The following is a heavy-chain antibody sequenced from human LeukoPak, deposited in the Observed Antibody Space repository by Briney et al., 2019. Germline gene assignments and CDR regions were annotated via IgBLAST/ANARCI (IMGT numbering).Heavy chain of an antibody. J-gene: IGHJ4*02. CDR3: ARGAIHSSGRNINY. CDR2: INHSGST. V-gene: IGHV4-34*01. Sequence: SETLSLTCAVYGGSFSGYYWSWIRQPPGKGLEWIGEINHSGSTNCNPSLKSRVTISVDTSKNQFSLKLSSVTAADTAVYYCARGAIHSSGRNINYWGQGTLVTVSS. CDR1: GGSFSGYY. D-gene: IGHD6-19*01.